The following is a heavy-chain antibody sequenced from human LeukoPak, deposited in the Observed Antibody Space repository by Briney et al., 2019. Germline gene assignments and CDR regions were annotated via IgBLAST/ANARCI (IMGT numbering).Heavy chain of an antibody. V-gene: IGHV3-21*01. D-gene: IGHD2-2*01. J-gene: IGHJ4*02. Sequence: GGSLRLSCAASGFTFSSYSMNWVRQAPGKGLGWVSSISSSSSYIYYADSVKGRFTISRDNAKNSLYLQMNSLRAEDTAVYYCAREAPTSCHDYWGQGTLVTVSS. CDR3: AREAPTSCHDY. CDR1: GFTFSSYS. CDR2: ISSSSSYI.